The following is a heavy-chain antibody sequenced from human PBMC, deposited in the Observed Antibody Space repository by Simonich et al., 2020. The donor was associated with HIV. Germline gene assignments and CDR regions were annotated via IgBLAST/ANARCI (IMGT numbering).Heavy chain of an antibody. CDR3: ARGGGTTPRQQLVFDF. CDR2: INHSESP. D-gene: IGHD6-6*01. Sequence: QVHLQQWCAGLLKPSETLSLTCAVYGGSFSGSYWSWIRRPPGTGLEWLGEINHSESPNYNPSLKSRVTISVDTSKNQFSLKLTSVTAADTAVYYCARGGGTTPRQQLVFDFWGQGTLVTVSS. CDR1: GGSFSGSY. V-gene: IGHV4-34*01. J-gene: IGHJ4*02.